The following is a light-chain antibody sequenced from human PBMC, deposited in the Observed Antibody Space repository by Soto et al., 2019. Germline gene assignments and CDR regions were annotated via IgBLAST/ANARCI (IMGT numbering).Light chain of an antibody. CDR1: QSVSSY. V-gene: IGKV3-11*01. CDR2: DAS. Sequence: IVLTQSPATLSLSPGARATLSCRASQSVSSYLAWYQQKPGQAPRILIYDASNSANGIPARFSGSGSGTDFTLTISSLEPEDFAVYYCQQRSNWHRTFGGGTKVDIK. J-gene: IGKJ4*01. CDR3: QQRSNWHRT.